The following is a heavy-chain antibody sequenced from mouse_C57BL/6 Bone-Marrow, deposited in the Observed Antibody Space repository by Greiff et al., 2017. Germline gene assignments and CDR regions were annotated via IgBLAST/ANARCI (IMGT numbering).Heavy chain of an antibody. J-gene: IGHJ2*01. CDR1: GYTFTNYW. V-gene: IGHV1-63*01. CDR2: IYPDGGYT. Sequence: VQLVEPGAELVRPGTSVKLSCKASGYTFTNYWMGWAKQRPGHGLEWIGDIYPDGGYTNYNEKFKGKATLTADKSSSPAYMQFSSLTSEDSAIYYCARGGGYDYWGEDTTLSVSS. CDR3: ARGGGYDY. D-gene: IGHD1-1*02.